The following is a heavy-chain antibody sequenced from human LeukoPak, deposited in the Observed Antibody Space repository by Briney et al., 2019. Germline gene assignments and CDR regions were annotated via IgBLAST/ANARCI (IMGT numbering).Heavy chain of an antibody. CDR2: IIPIFGTA. CDR1: GGTFSSYA. CDR3: ARATLGSTSSRGMDV. V-gene: IGHV1-69*13. D-gene: IGHD2-2*01. Sequence: SVNVSCKASGGTFSSYAISWVRQAPGQGLEWMGGIIPIFGTANYAQKFQGRVTITADESTSTAYMELSSLRSEDTAVYYCARATLGSTSSRGMDVWGQGTTVTVSS. J-gene: IGHJ6*02.